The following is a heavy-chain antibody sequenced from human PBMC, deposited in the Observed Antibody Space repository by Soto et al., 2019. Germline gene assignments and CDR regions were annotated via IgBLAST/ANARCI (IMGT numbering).Heavy chain of an antibody. CDR3: ARGGSNDWQVAFDI. D-gene: IGHD3-9*01. CDR2: INHSGNN. Sequence: SETLSLTCVVSGGSFSTYYYNWSRQSPGKGLEWIGEINHSGNNNYSPSLKSRVTMSLDTSKNQFSPKLTSVTAADTAVYYCARGGSNDWQVAFDIWGQGTMVTVSS. J-gene: IGHJ3*02. V-gene: IGHV4-34*01. CDR1: GGSFSTYY.